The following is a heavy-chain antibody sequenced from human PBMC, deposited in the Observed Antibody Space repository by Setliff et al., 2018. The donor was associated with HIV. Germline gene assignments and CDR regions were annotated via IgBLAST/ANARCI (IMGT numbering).Heavy chain of an antibody. J-gene: IGHJ2*01. V-gene: IGHV3-7*01. CDR1: GFTFNSYW. Sequence: GESLKISCAASGFTFNSYWMSWVRQAPGKGLEWVANIKRDGSEKDYADSVKGRFTISRDNAENSVHLQMNSLRAEDMAVYYCARDRDRQFNWYLDLWGRGTLVTVSS. CDR2: IKRDGSEK. CDR3: ARDRDRQFNWYLDL.